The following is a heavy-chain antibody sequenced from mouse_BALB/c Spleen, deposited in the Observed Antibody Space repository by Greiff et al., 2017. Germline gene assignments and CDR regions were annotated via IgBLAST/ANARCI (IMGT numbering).Heavy chain of an antibody. CDR1: GFSLTSYG. J-gene: IGHJ4*01. CDR3: ARDRGVTTGLYAMDY. Sequence: VKLQESGPGLVAPSQSLSITCTVSGFSLTSYGVHWVRQPPGKGLEWLGVIWAGGSTNYNSALMSRLSISKDNSKSQVFLKMNSLQTDDTAMYYCARDRGVTTGLYAMDYWGQGTSVTVSS. D-gene: IGHD2-2*01. CDR2: IWAGGST. V-gene: IGHV2-9*02.